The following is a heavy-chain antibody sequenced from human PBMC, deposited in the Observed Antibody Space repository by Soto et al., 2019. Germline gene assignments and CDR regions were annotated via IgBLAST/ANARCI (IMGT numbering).Heavy chain of an antibody. CDR1: GGSISSYY. Sequence: PSETLSLTCTVSGGSISSYYWSWIRQPPGKGLEWIGYIYYSGSTNYNPSLKSRVTISVDTSKNQFSLKLSSVTAADTAVYYCASWITVTTGRFDAFDIWGQGTMVTVSS. D-gene: IGHD4-17*01. CDR2: IYYSGST. V-gene: IGHV4-59*01. CDR3: ASWITVTTGRFDAFDI. J-gene: IGHJ3*02.